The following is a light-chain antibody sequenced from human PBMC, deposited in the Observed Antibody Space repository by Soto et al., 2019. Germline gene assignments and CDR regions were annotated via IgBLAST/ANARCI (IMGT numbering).Light chain of an antibody. V-gene: IGKV3-11*01. Sequence: EIVLTQSPATLSLSPGERATLSCRASQSVSSYLAWYQQKPGQAPRLHIYDASNRATGIPARFSGSGSGTDFTLTISSLEPADFAVYYCQQRSNWPWTFGQGTKVEIK. J-gene: IGKJ1*01. CDR2: DAS. CDR1: QSVSSY. CDR3: QQRSNWPWT.